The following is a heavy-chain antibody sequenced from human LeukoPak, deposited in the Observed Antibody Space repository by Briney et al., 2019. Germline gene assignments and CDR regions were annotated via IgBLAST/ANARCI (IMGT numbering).Heavy chain of an antibody. CDR1: GFTFSSYG. CDR2: IRYDGSNK. CDR3: AKDVQQPEGGAVGY. D-gene: IGHD6-13*01. J-gene: IGHJ4*02. Sequence: PGGSLRLSCAASGFTFSSYGMHWVRQAPGKGLEWVAFIRYDGSNKYYADSVKGRFTISRDNSKNTLYLQMNSLRAEDTAVYYCAKDVQQPEGGAVGYWGQGTLVTASS. V-gene: IGHV3-30*02.